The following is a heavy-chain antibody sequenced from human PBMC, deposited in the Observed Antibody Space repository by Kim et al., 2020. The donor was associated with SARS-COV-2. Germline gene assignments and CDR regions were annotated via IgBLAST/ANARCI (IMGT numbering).Heavy chain of an antibody. D-gene: IGHD2-15*01. Sequence: GGSLRLSCAASGFTFSSYAMSWVRQAPGKGLEWVSAISGSGGSTYYADSVKGRFTISRDNSKNTLYLQMNSLRAEDTAVYYCAKGEATIAAPAPETYYYYYYGMDVWGQGTTVTVSS. CDR3: AKGEATIAAPAPETYYYYYYGMDV. V-gene: IGHV3-23*01. J-gene: IGHJ6*02. CDR1: GFTFSSYA. CDR2: ISGSGGST.